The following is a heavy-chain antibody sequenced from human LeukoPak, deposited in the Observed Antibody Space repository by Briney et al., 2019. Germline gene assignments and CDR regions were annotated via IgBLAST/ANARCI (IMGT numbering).Heavy chain of an antibody. J-gene: IGHJ4*02. D-gene: IGHD3-3*01. CDR2: IRYDGSNK. CDR3: AKTVGGFWSGYYEY. CDR1: GFTFSSYG. V-gene: IGHV3-30*02. Sequence: GGSLRLSCAASGFTFSSYGMHWVRQAPGKGLEWVAFIRYDGSNKYYADSVKGRFTISRDNSKNTLYLQMNSLRAEDTAVYYCAKTVGGFWSGYYEYWGQGTLVTVSS.